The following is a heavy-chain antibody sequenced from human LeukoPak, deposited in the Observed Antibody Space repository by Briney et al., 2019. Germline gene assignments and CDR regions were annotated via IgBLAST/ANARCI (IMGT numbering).Heavy chain of an antibody. CDR2: ISYDGSNK. Sequence: PGRSLRLSCAASGFTFSSYGMHWVRQAPGKGLEWVAVISYDGSNKYYADSVKGRFTISRDNSKNTLYLQMNSLRAEDTAVYYCAKDSIKYCSSTSCYWAYWGQGTLVTVSS. V-gene: IGHV3-30*18. D-gene: IGHD2-2*01. CDR3: AKDSIKYCSSTSCYWAY. CDR1: GFTFSSYG. J-gene: IGHJ4*02.